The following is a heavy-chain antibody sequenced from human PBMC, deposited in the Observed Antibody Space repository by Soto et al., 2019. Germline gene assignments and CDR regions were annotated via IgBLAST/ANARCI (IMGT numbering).Heavy chain of an antibody. Sequence: QIQLQESGPGLVKPSGPLSLTCAVSGVSISSSHWWGWVRQPPGEGLERIGEIYHRGRTDSNPSLTRRVTMSVAQSQNQFSLKLTSLTAADTAVYYWARDVVYYYDDSPAGHFDSWGQGTLVTVSS. CDR1: GVSISSSHW. D-gene: IGHD3-22*01. J-gene: IGHJ4*02. V-gene: IGHV4-4*02. CDR2: IYHRGRT. CDR3: ARDVVYYYDDSPAGHFDS.